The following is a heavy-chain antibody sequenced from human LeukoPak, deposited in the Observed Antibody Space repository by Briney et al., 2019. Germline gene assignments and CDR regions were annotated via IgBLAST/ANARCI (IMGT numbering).Heavy chain of an antibody. V-gene: IGHV3-23*01. CDR3: AGGGGNFDRSGYYEYYFDY. D-gene: IGHD3-22*01. J-gene: IGHJ4*02. CDR2: ISGSGGRT. CDR1: GSTFSSYS. Sequence: PGGSLRLSCAASGSTFSSYSMNWVRQAPPKGLEWVSGISGSGGRTYSADSVKGRFTISRDNSRKTLYLQMNSLRAEDTAVYYCAGGGGNFDRSGYYEYYFDYWGQGTLVTVSS.